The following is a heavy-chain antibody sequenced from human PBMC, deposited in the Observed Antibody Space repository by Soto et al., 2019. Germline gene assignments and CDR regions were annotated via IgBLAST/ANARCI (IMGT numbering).Heavy chain of an antibody. CDR3: ARWGTTGGFDL. V-gene: IGHV3-30*19. CDR1: GFRFKSFV. J-gene: IGHJ4*02. CDR2: TSYDGNNK. Sequence: QVQLVESGGGVVQPGTSLRLSCAASGFRFKSFVMHWVRQAPGKGLEWVAFTSYDGNNKDYGDSVKGLFTVSRDNSQNTLHLQMDFLRPEDTALYYCARWGTTGGFDLWGQGTLVSVSS. D-gene: IGHD3-16*01.